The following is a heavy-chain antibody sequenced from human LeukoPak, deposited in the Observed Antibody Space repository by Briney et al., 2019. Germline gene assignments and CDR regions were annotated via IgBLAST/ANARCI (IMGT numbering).Heavy chain of an antibody. CDR1: GGSFSGYY. CDR3: ARAPTRRYFDL. D-gene: IGHD4-11*01. J-gene: IGHJ2*01. Sequence: SETLSLTCAVYGGSFSGYYWSWIRQPPGKGLEWIWEINHSGSTNYNPSLKSRVTISVDTSKNQFSLKLSSVTAADTAVYYCARAPTRRYFDLWGRGTLVTVSS. V-gene: IGHV4-34*01. CDR2: INHSGST.